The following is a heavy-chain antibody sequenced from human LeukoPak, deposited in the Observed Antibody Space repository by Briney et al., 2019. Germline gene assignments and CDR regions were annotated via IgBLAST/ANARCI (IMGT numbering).Heavy chain of an antibody. J-gene: IGHJ4*02. CDR3: VRTPPNWGFDY. V-gene: IGHV1-8*01. CDR1: GYTFTSHD. CDR2: MSPNSGDT. Sequence: ASVKVSCKASGYTFTSHDINWVRQATGQGLEWMGWMSPNSGDTGYAQKFQGRVTMTSDSSISTAYMELSSLRSEDTAIYYCVRTPPNWGFDYWGQGTQVTVSS. D-gene: IGHD7-27*01.